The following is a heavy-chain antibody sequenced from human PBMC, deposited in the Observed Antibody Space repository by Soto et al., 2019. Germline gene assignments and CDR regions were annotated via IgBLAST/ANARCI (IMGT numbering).Heavy chain of an antibody. D-gene: IGHD2-15*01. V-gene: IGHV3-74*01. Sequence: EVQLVESGGGLVQPGGSLRLSCAASGFTFSNYWMYWVRQAPGKGLVWVSRINSDGSVSSYADSVKGRLTISRDNVKNILYLQMNSLRAEDTAVYYCARGDCVGGPCYSLAGSFYYYMDIWGKGTTVTVS. CDR3: ARGDCVGGPCYSLAGSFYYYMDI. CDR1: GFTFSNYW. CDR2: INSDGSVS. J-gene: IGHJ6*03.